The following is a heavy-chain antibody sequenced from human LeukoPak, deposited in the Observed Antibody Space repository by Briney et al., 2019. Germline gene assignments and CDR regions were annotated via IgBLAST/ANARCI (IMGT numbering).Heavy chain of an antibody. CDR3: ARDSSGWPPAFDY. D-gene: IGHD6-19*01. Sequence: SETLSLTCAVYGGSFSGYYWSWIRQPPGKGLEWIGEINHSGSTNYNPSLKSRVTISVDTSKNQFSLKLSSVTAADTAVYYCARDSSGWPPAFDYWGQGTLVTVSS. V-gene: IGHV4-34*01. CDR2: INHSGST. CDR1: GGSFSGYY. J-gene: IGHJ4*02.